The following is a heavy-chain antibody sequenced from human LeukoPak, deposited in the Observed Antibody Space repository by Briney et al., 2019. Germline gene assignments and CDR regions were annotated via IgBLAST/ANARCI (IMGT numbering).Heavy chain of an antibody. CDR2: IHYSGST. V-gene: IGHV4-59*12. Sequence: SETLSLTCTVSGGSISSYHWNWIRQPPGKGLEWIGYIHYSGSTNYNPSLKSRVTLSIDTFKNQFSLNLSSVTAADTAVYYCARERHGESYYYYYYMDVWGKGTTVTVSS. CDR1: GGSISSYH. CDR3: ARERHGESYYYYYYMDV. D-gene: IGHD4-17*01. J-gene: IGHJ6*03.